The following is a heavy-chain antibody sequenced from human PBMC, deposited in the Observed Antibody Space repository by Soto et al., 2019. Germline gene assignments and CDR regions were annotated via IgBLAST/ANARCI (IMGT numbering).Heavy chain of an antibody. J-gene: IGHJ3*01. CDR1: GFTFCTYD. CDR3: ARSPSGSFPSGNAFDL. V-gene: IGHV3-13*05. Sequence: EVQLVESGGGLVQPGGSLRLSCAASGFTFCTYDMFWVRQGTGKGLEWVSAIGTKADPFYPDSVKGRFTISRENAKNSLYLQMNSLRVGDTAVYYCARSPSGSFPSGNAFDLWGQGTMVTVSS. D-gene: IGHD1-26*01. CDR2: IGTKADP.